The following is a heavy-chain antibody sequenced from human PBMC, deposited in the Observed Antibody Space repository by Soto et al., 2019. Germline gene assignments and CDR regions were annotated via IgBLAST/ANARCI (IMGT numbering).Heavy chain of an antibody. CDR2: VSSSGDNT. J-gene: IGHJ5*01. CDR3: AKENYDSSGFYREIDS. V-gene: IGHV3-23*01. CDR1: GFTFSRYA. D-gene: IGHD3-22*01. Sequence: GSLRLSCAVSGFTFSRYAMNWVRQAPGKGLEWVSGVSSSGDNTYYADSVKGRFTISRDNSKNTLYLQMNSLRAEDTAVYYCAKENYDSSGFYREIDSWGQGTLVTVSS.